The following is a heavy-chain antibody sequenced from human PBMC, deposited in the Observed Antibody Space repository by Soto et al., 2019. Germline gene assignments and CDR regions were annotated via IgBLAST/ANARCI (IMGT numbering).Heavy chain of an antibody. D-gene: IGHD3-10*01. V-gene: IGHV1-18*04. CDR3: ATTTSFEDRRSPHDFHI. CDR2: ISAYNGNT. Sequence: ASVKVSCKASGYTFTSYGISWVRQAPGQGLEWMGWISAYNGNTNYAQKLQGRVTMTTDTSTSTAYMELRSLRSDDTAVYYCATTTSFEDRRSPHDFHICGQGTMV. J-gene: IGHJ3*02. CDR1: GYTFTSYG.